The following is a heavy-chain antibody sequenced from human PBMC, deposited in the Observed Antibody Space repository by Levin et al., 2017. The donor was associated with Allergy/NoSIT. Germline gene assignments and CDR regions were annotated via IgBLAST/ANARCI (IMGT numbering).Heavy chain of an antibody. Sequence: ASVKVSCKASGGTFSSYAISWVRQAPGQGLEWMGGIIPIFGTANYAQKFQGRVTITADESTSTAYMELSSLRSEDTAVYYCARPSYAGDSVQYYYMDVWGKGTTVTVSS. CDR3: ARPSYAGDSVQYYYMDV. J-gene: IGHJ6*03. CDR2: IIPIFGTA. CDR1: GGTFSSYA. D-gene: IGHD2-21*02. V-gene: IGHV1-69*13.